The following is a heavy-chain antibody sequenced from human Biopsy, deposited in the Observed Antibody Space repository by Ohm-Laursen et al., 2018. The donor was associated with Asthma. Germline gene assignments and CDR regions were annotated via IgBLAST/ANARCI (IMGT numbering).Heavy chain of an antibody. V-gene: IGHV3-23*03. CDR1: GFTFDDYA. CDR3: ARGDSSNWPHYYFDY. CDR2: IYSGGTS. Sequence: SLRLSCAAPGFTFDDYAMHWVRQAPGKGLEWVSVIYSGGTSHTADSVRGRFTISRDYSKNTLYLQMHSLRAEDTAVYYCARGDSSNWPHYYFDYWGQGTLVTVSS. D-gene: IGHD3-22*01. J-gene: IGHJ4*02.